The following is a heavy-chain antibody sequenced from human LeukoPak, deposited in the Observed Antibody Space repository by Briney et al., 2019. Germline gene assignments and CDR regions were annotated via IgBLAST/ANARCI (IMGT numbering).Heavy chain of an antibody. J-gene: IGHJ4*02. D-gene: IGHD1-26*01. CDR1: GYTFTSYD. V-gene: IGHV1-8*01. Sequence: PSVKVSCKASGYTFTSYDINWVRQATGQGLEWMGWMNPNSGNTGYAQKFQGRVTMTRNTSISTAYMELSSLRSEDTAVYYCARGYRSASSYYFDYWGQGTLVTVSS. CDR3: ARGYRSASSYYFDY. CDR2: MNPNSGNT.